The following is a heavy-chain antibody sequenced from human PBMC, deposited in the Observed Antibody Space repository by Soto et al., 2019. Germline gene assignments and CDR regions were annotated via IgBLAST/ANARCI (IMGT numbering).Heavy chain of an antibody. J-gene: IGHJ4*02. V-gene: IGHV3-23*01. D-gene: IGHD6-19*01. CDR3: SKTPQSTVAVAGTFSGLAPYHFDY. CDR1: GFTISSYA. Sequence: PGGSLRLSCAASGFTISSYAISLDRQTPGNGLGCVSAFSGSAASTYYADSVKGRFTISRDKSKHTLLLQMNSLRAEDTAVYYWSKTPQSTVAVAGTFSGLAPYHFDYWGQGALVNVSS. CDR2: FSGSAAST.